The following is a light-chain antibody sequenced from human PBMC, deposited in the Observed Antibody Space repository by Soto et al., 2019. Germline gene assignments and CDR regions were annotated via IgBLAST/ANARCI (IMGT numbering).Light chain of an antibody. CDR1: SSDIGGYNY. CDR3: SSFRSTTTL. CDR2: EVS. V-gene: IGLV2-14*01. Sequence: QSALTQPASVSGSPGQSITISCTGTSSDIGGYNYVSWYQQHPGKAPELMIYEVSNRPSGVSNRFSGSKSGNTASLTISGLQAEDEADYYCSSFRSTTTLFGGGTKLTVL. J-gene: IGLJ2*01.